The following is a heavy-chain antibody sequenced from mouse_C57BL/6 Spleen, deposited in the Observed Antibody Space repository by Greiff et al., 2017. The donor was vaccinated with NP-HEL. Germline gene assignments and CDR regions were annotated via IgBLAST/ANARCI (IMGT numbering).Heavy chain of an antibody. V-gene: IGHV1-80*01. CDR1: GYAFSSYW. CDR2: IYPGDGDT. CDR3: ARGGSTIYYGNYRFAY. J-gene: IGHJ3*01. D-gene: IGHD2-1*01. Sequence: QVQLQQSGAELVKPGASVKISCKASGYAFSSYWMNWVKQRPGKGLEWIGQIYPGDGDTNYNGKFKGKATLTADKSSSTAYMQLSSLTSEDSAVYFCARGGSTIYYGNYRFAYWGQGTLVTVSA.